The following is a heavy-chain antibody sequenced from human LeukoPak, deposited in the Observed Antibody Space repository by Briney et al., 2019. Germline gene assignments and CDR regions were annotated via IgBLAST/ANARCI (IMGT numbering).Heavy chain of an antibody. J-gene: IGHJ3*02. CDR1: GYSFTSYW. Sequence: GESLKISCKGSGYSFTSYWIGWVRQMPGKGLEWMGIIYPGDSDTRYSPSFQGQGTMSADKSISTAYLQWSSLKASDTAMYYCARQDRYYYDSSGYYNAFLGAFDIWGQGTMVTVSS. V-gene: IGHV5-51*01. CDR3: ARQDRYYYDSSGYYNAFLGAFDI. CDR2: IYPGDSDT. D-gene: IGHD3-22*01.